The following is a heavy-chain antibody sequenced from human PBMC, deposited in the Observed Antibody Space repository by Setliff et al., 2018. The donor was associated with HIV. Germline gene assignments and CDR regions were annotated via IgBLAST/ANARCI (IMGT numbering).Heavy chain of an antibody. CDR3: ARRGVGTSDAFDL. V-gene: IGHV1-2*06. CDR1: GYTFTGYY. CDR2: INPNSGDT. D-gene: IGHD2-8*01. Sequence: AASVKVSCKASGYTFTGYYIHWVRQAPGQGLEWVGRINPNSGDTNYAQKFQGRVTMTRDTSINTAYMDLGRLRSDDTAVYYCARRGVGTSDAFDLWGQGTMVTV. J-gene: IGHJ3*01.